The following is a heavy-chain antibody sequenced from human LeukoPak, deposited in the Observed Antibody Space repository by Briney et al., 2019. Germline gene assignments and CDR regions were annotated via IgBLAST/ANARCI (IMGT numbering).Heavy chain of an antibody. CDR2: IDHSGST. D-gene: IGHD6-19*01. CDR1: GGSFSGYY. CDR3: ARGRSGWYKYFPYNWFDP. Sequence: SETLSLTCAVYGGSFSGYYWSWIRQPPGKGLEWFGEIDHSGSTNYNPSLKSRVTISVDTSKNQFSLKLSSVTAADTAVYYCARGRSGWYKYFPYNWFDPWGQGTLVTVSS. V-gene: IGHV4-34*01. J-gene: IGHJ5*02.